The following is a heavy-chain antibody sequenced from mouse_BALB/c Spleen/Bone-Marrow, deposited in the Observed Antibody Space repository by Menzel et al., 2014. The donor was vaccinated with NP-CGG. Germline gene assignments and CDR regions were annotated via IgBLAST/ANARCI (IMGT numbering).Heavy chain of an antibody. D-gene: IGHD1-1*01. CDR1: GFTFSSFG. J-gene: IGHJ2*01. CDR2: ISSGSSTI. Sequence: EVMLVESGGGLVQPGGSRKLSCAASGFTFSSFGMHWVRQAPEKGLEGVAYISSGSSTIYYADTVKGRFTISRDNPKNTLFLQMTSLRSEDTAMYYCARSYYGSSYYFDYWGQGTTLTVSS. CDR3: ARSYYGSSYYFDY. V-gene: IGHV5-17*02.